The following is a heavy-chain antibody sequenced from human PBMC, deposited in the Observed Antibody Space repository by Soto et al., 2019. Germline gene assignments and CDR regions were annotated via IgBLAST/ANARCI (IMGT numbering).Heavy chain of an antibody. V-gene: IGHV3-66*01. CDR2: IYNGGET. CDR1: GFSVSSNY. D-gene: IGHD2-15*01. Sequence: EVQLVESGGGLVQPGGSLRLSCAASGFSVSSNYMNWVRQAPGKGLEWVSIIYNGGETYYADSVKDRFTVSRDNSKNTVFLQMNSLRVEDTAVYYCARDSWSQYWGQGTLVTVSS. J-gene: IGHJ1*01. CDR3: ARDSWSQY.